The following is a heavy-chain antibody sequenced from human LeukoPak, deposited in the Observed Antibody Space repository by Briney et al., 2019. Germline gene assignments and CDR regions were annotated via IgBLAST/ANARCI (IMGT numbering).Heavy chain of an antibody. D-gene: IGHD6-13*01. CDR2: ISSSSTHI. V-gene: IGHV3-21*01. J-gene: IGHJ6*04. CDR3: TRDREVYSSKLVMDV. CDR1: GFTLSSYS. Sequence: PGGSLRLSCAASGFTLSSYSMNWVRQAPGKGLEWVSSISSSSTHIYYADSVKGRFTISRDNAKNSLYLQMNSLRAEDTAIYYCTRDREVYSSKLVMDVWGKGTTVTVSS.